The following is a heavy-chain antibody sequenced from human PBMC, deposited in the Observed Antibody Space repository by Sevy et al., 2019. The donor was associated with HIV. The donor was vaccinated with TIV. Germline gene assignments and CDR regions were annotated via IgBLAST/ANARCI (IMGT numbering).Heavy chain of an antibody. CDR2: IGVSDTTI. Sequence: GGSLRLSCAASGFTFRDHYMSWIRQAPGKGLEWLSYIGVSDTTIYYADSVKGRTTISRDNAKNSLYLQMNSLRAEDTAVYYCARGQLGYCSGGGCYFLDYWGRGALVTVSS. V-gene: IGHV3-11*01. CDR3: ARGQLGYCSGGGCYFLDY. CDR1: GFTFRDHY. D-gene: IGHD2-15*01. J-gene: IGHJ4*02.